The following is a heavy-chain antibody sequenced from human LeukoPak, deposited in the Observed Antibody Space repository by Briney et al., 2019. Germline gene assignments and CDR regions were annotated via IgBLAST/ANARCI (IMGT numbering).Heavy chain of an antibody. CDR1: GYTFTGYY. CDR3: ARAEESGYCSSTSCYTNTPFDY. D-gene: IGHD2-2*02. Sequence: VASVKVSCKASGYTFTGYYMHWVRQAPGQGLEWMGWINPNSGGTNYAQKFQGRVTMTRDTSISTAYVELSRLRPDDTAVYYCARAEESGYCSSTSCYTNTPFDYWGQGTLVTVSS. V-gene: IGHV1-2*02. CDR2: INPNSGGT. J-gene: IGHJ4*02.